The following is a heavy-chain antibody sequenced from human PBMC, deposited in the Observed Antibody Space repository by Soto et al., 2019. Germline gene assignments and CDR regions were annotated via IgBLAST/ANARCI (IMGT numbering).Heavy chain of an antibody. Sequence: PWESLKISCKGSGYSFTSYWIGWVRQMPGKGLEWMGIIYPGDSDTRYSPSFQGQVTISADKSISTAYLQWSSLKASDTAMYYCARQTLAAADVYYYYMDVWGKGTTVTVSS. CDR2: IYPGDSDT. CDR3: ARQTLAAADVYYYYMDV. V-gene: IGHV5-51*01. J-gene: IGHJ6*03. D-gene: IGHD6-13*01. CDR1: GYSFTSYW.